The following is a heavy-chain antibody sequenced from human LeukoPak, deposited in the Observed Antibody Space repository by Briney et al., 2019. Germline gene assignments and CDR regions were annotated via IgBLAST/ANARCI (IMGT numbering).Heavy chain of an antibody. Sequence: GGSLRLSCAASEFTFNNYWMSWVRQAPGKGLEWVANIKQDGSEKYYVDSVKGRFTISRDNAKNSVYLQMNSLRAQDTAVYYCARDQILGYCSGGSCPPDAFDIWGQGTMVTVSS. D-gene: IGHD2-15*01. J-gene: IGHJ3*02. V-gene: IGHV3-7*01. CDR1: EFTFNNYW. CDR2: IKQDGSEK. CDR3: ARDQILGYCSGGSCPPDAFDI.